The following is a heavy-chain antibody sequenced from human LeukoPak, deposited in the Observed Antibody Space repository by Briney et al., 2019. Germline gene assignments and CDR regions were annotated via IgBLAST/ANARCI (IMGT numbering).Heavy chain of an antibody. J-gene: IGHJ4*02. CDR2: INPNSGGS. D-gene: IGHD3-3*01. CDR3: AIFGDYSEFDY. Sequence: ASVKVSCKASGYTFTSYGISWVRQAPGQGLEWMGWINPNSGGSNFAQQFQGRVTVTRDTSISTASMELNRLRSDDTAVYFCAIFGDYSEFDYWGQGTLVTVSS. V-gene: IGHV1-2*02. CDR1: GYTFTSYG.